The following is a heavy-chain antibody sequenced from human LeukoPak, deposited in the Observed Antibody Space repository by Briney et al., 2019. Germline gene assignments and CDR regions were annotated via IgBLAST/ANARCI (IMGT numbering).Heavy chain of an antibody. V-gene: IGHV4-59*11. CDR3: ARLLDNDSSGDPDTFDM. J-gene: IGHJ3*02. Sequence: PSETLSLTCAVSGRSLSSQYWSWIRQPPGKGVEWIGYIYYSGKTYYSPSLHSRVTISVDTSKIHISLKLTSVTTADTAVYYCARLLDNDSSGDPDTFDMWGQGTMVTVSS. CDR2: IYYSGKT. D-gene: IGHD3-22*01. CDR1: GRSLSSQY.